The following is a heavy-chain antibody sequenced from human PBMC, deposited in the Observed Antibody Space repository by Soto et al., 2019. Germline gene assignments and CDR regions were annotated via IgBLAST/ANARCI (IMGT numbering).Heavy chain of an antibody. Sequence: GGSLRLSCAASGFTFASYAMSWVRQVPGKGLEWVSGISGSGGNTYNADSVKGRFTISRDNSKNTLYLDMISLRAEDTAVYYCAKGLSIAAAGTFDYWGQGTLVTVSS. J-gene: IGHJ4*02. D-gene: IGHD6-13*01. CDR2: ISGSGGNT. CDR1: GFTFASYA. CDR3: AKGLSIAAAGTFDY. V-gene: IGHV3-23*01.